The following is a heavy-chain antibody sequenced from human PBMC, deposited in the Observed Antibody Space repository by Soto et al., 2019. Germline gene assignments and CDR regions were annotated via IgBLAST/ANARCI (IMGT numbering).Heavy chain of an antibody. Sequence: RGSLRLSCAASGFTFSDFGMHWGRQTPGKGLEWVTVISYDGSNKYYADSVKGRFTISRDNSKNTLSLQMNNLRAEDTAVYYCARGLKYYSDTSQARRFALDVWGQGTTVTVSS. CDR3: ARGLKYYSDTSQARRFALDV. J-gene: IGHJ6*02. V-gene: IGHV3-30*03. D-gene: IGHD3-22*01. CDR1: GFTFSDFG. CDR2: ISYDGSNK.